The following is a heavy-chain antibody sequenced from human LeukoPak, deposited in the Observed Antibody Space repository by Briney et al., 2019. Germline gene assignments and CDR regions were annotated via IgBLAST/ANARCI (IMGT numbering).Heavy chain of an antibody. CDR1: GYSFSNFW. Sequence: GESLKISCQGSGYSFSNFWIGWVRQMPGKGLEWMGIIFPSDSDTRDSPSFQGQVTISADKSVSTAYLQWSSLKASDTAMYYCARHISSGWYYVDYWGQGTLVTVSS. V-gene: IGHV5-51*01. J-gene: IGHJ4*02. D-gene: IGHD6-19*01. CDR2: IFPSDSDT. CDR3: ARHISSGWYYVDY.